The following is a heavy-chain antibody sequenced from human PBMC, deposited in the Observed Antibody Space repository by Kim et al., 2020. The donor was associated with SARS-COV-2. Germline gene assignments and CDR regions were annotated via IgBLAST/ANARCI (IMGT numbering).Heavy chain of an antibody. CDR1: GGSFSGYY. CDR3: ARELWPNDAFDI. CDR2: INHSGSN. Sequence: SETLSLTCAVYGGSFSGYYWSWIRQPPGKGLEWIGEINHSGSNNYNPSLKSRVTISVDTSKNQFSLKLSSVTAADTAVYYCARELWPNDAFDIWGQGTMVTVSS. D-gene: IGHD5-18*01. V-gene: IGHV4-34*01. J-gene: IGHJ3*02.